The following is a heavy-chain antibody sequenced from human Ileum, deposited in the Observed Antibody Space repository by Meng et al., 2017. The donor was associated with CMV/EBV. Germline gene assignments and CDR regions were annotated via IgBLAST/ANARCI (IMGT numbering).Heavy chain of an antibody. CDR2: VYSSGST. J-gene: IGHJ4*02. CDR1: GGFISGYS. V-gene: IGHV4-4*07. CDR3: ARGSSSWAFDY. D-gene: IGHD2-2*01. Sequence: QVQLQDSRPGLVKPSETLSLTCPLSGGFISGYSWSWIRQPATKGLEWIGRVYSSGSTDYNPSLQSRVTMTVDTSKNQFSLKLSSVTAADTAVYYCARGSSSWAFDYWGQGTLVTVSS.